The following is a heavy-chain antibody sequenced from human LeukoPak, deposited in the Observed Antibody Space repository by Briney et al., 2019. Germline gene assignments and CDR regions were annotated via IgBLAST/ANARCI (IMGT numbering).Heavy chain of an antibody. CDR1: GGSISSSSYY. CDR3: ARGDTKDY. V-gene: IGHV4-39*07. D-gene: IGHD5-18*01. J-gene: IGHJ4*02. Sequence: SETLSLTCTVSGGSISSSSYYWGWIRQPPGKGLEWIGSIYHSGSTYYNPSLKSRVTISVDTSRNQFSLMLSSVTAADTAMYYCARGDTKDYWGQGTLVTVSS. CDR2: IYHSGST.